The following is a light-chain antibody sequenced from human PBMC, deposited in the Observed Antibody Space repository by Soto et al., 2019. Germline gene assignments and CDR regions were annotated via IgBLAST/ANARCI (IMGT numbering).Light chain of an antibody. CDR3: QQYLTIPRT. J-gene: IGKJ2*01. V-gene: IGKV4-1*01. Sequence: DIVMTQSPDSLAVSLGERATINCRSSQTVLYSANNKNCLAWYQQKPGQPPKKLIYWASTRESGVPDRFSGSVSGTDFTLTISSLQAEDVAVYYCQQYLTIPRTFGQGTKLEIK. CDR1: QTVLYSANNKNC. CDR2: WAS.